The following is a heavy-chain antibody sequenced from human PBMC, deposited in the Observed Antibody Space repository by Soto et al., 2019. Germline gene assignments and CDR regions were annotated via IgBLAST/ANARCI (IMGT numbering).Heavy chain of an antibody. CDR1: GYTFTTYD. CDR3: ERGSMWFGVYGMDL. D-gene: IGHD3-10*01. Sequence: QVQLVQPGAEVKKPGASVMVSCKASGYTFTTYDINWVRQATGQGLEWMGWMNPNSGHTIYTQKFQSRVPVTRDTSPNTAHMELTSLRSEDTAVYYCERGSMWFGVYGMDLWGQGTTVNVPS. CDR2: MNPNSGHT. V-gene: IGHV1-8*01. J-gene: IGHJ6*02.